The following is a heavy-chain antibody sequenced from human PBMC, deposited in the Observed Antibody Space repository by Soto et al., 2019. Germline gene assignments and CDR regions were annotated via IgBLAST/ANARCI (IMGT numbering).Heavy chain of an antibody. CDR1: GGSFSGYY. J-gene: IGHJ4*02. CDR2: INHSGST. V-gene: IGHV4-34*01. D-gene: IGHD2-8*02. CDR3: ERDKITGLFDY. Sequence: SETLSLTCAVYGGSFSGYYWTWIRQPPGTGLEWIGEINHSGSTNYNPSLKSRVTISVDTSKNQFSLKLTSVTAADTAVYYCERDKITGLFDYWGQGTLVTVPS.